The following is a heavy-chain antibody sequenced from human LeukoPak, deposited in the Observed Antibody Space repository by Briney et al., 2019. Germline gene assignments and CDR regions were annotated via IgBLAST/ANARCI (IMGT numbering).Heavy chain of an antibody. D-gene: IGHD2-15*01. J-gene: IGHJ3*02. CDR1: GFTFSSYW. Sequence: GGSLRLSCAASGFTFSSYWMSWVRQAPGKGLEWVANIKQDGSEKYYVDSVKGRFTISRDNAKNSLYLQMNSLRAEDTAVYYCARAPEYCSGGSCYRDAFDIWGQGTMVTVSS. CDR2: IKQDGSEK. CDR3: ARAPEYCSGGSCYRDAFDI. V-gene: IGHV3-7*01.